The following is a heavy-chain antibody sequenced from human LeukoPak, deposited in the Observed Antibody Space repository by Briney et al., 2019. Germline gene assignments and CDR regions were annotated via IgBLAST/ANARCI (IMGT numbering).Heavy chain of an antibody. CDR1: GGSISSGGYY. Sequence: SQTLSLTCTVSGGSISSGGYYWSWIRQHPGKGLEWIGYIYYSGSTYYNPSLKSRVTISVDTSKNQFSLKLSSVTAADTAVYYCARDKKIRFSLSYAFDIWGQGTMVTVSS. D-gene: IGHD3-3*01. J-gene: IGHJ3*02. CDR2: IYYSGST. V-gene: IGHV4-31*03. CDR3: ARDKKIRFSLSYAFDI.